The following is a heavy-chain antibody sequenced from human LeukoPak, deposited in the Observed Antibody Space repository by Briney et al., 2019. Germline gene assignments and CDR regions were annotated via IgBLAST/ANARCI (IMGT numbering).Heavy chain of an antibody. Sequence: GGSLRLSCAASGFIFSSYWMHWVCQAPGKGLVWVSRINSDGSSTTYADSVKGRFTISRDNAKNTLYMLMNRLRAEDTAVYYCARGKDGEGLDYWGQGTLVTVSS. D-gene: IGHD4-17*01. V-gene: IGHV3-74*03. CDR3: ARGKDGEGLDY. CDR1: GFIFSSYW. J-gene: IGHJ4*02. CDR2: INSDGSST.